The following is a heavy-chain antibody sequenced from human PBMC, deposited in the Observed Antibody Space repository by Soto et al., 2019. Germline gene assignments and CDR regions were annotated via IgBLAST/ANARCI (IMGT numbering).Heavy chain of an antibody. CDR1: GGSVRGYY. CDR2: IYYTGRT. CDR3: AREVSSYGSRYFVS. D-gene: IGHD5-18*01. V-gene: IGHV4-59*02. J-gene: IGHJ4*02. Sequence: QVQLQESGPGLVKPSETLSLTCSVSGGSVRGYYWTWIRQPPGKGLEWIGYIYYTGRTKYNPSLKSRVAISVDTSENQFSLKLSSVTAADTAVYYCAREVSSYGSRYFVSWGQGTLVTVSS.